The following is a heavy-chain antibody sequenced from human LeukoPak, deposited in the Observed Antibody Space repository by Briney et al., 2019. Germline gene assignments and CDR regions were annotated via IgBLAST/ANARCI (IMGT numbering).Heavy chain of an antibody. CDR1: GGTFSSYA. CDR2: IIPILGIA. Sequence: ASVKVSCKASGGTFSSYAISWVRQAPGQGLEWMGRIIPILGIANYAQKFQGRVTITADKSTSTAYMELSSLRSEDTAVYYCALRGQQQLVNGMDVWGQGTTVTVSS. D-gene: IGHD6-13*01. V-gene: IGHV1-69*04. CDR3: ALRGQQQLVNGMDV. J-gene: IGHJ6*02.